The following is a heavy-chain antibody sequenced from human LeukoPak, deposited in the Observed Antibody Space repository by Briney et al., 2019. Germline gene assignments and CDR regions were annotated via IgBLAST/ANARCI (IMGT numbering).Heavy chain of an antibody. CDR2: ISSSSSYI. J-gene: IGHJ6*02. D-gene: IGHD6-13*01. CDR3: ARAREQQLNGMDV. CDR1: GFTFSSYS. V-gene: IGHV3-21*01. Sequence: GGSLRLSCAASGFTFSSYSMNWVRQAPGKGLEWVSSISSSSSYIYYADSVKGRFTISRDSAKNSLYLQMNSLRAEDTAVYYCARAREQQLNGMDVWGQGTTVTVSS.